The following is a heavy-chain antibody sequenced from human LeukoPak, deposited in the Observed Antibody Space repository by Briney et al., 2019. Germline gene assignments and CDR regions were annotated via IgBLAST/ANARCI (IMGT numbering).Heavy chain of an antibody. Sequence: GGSLRLSCATSGFTFNNYPMSWVRQAPGKGPEWVSAISNDGGDTKYADSVKGRFTISRDNSRNTLYLQMKSLRVEDTAIYYCGRDWKLDYWGQGSLVTVSS. D-gene: IGHD1-1*01. CDR3: GRDWKLDY. CDR1: GFTFNNYP. J-gene: IGHJ4*02. CDR2: ISNDGGDT. V-gene: IGHV3-23*01.